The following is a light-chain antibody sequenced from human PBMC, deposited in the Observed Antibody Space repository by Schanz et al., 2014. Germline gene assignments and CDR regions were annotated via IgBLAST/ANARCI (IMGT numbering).Light chain of an antibody. CDR1: SSDVGGYNY. V-gene: IGLV2-14*03. CDR2: DVT. J-gene: IGLJ2*01. Sequence: QSTLTQPASVSGSPGQSITLSCTGTSSDVGGYNYVSWYQHHPGKAPKLMIYDVTYRPSGVSHRFSGSKSGNTASLTISGLLAEDEADYYCSSYTSSSTLLFGGGTKLTVL. CDR3: SSYTSSSTLL.